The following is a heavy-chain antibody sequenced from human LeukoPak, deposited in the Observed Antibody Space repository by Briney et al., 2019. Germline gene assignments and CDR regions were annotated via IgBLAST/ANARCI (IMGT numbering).Heavy chain of an antibody. CDR2: IYTSGST. V-gene: IGHV4-61*02. CDR3: ARGGGDDYGDSDAFDI. CDR1: GGSISSGSCY. Sequence: SETLSLTCTVSGGSISSGSCYWSWIRQPAGKGLEWIGRIYTSGSTNYNPSLKSRVTISVDTSKNQFSLKLSSVTAADTAVYYCARGGGDDYGDSDAFDIWGQGTMVTVSS. J-gene: IGHJ3*02. D-gene: IGHD4-17*01.